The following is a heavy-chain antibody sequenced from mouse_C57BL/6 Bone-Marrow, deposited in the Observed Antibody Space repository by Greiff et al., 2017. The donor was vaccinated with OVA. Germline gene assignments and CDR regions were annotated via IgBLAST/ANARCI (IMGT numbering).Heavy chain of an antibody. Sequence: QVQLQQPGAELVRPGTSVKLSCKASGYTFTSYWMHWVKQRPGQGLEWIGVIDPSDSYTNYNQKIKGKATLTVDTSSSTAYMQLSSLTSEDSAVYYCARCGDYFYAMDYWGQGTSVTVSS. CDR1: GYTFTSYW. CDR2: IDPSDSYT. V-gene: IGHV1-59*01. J-gene: IGHJ4*01. D-gene: IGHD1-1*01. CDR3: ARCGDYFYAMDY.